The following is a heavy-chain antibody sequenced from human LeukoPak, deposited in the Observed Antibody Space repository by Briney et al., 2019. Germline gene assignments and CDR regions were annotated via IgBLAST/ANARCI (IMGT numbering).Heavy chain of an antibody. D-gene: IGHD1-26*01. CDR3: ARAPTLGNWFDP. CDR2: INPSGGST. CDR1: GYTFTSYY. V-gene: IGHV1-46*01. J-gene: IGHJ5*02. Sequence: ASVKVSCKASGYTFTSYYMHWVRQAPGQGLEWMGIINPSGGSTSYAQKFQGRVTMTRDMSTSTVYMELSSLRSDDTAVYYCARAPTLGNWFDPWGQGTLVTVSS.